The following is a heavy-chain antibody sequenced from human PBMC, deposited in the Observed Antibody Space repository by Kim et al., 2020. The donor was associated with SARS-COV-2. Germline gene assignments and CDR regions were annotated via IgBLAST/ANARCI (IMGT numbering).Heavy chain of an antibody. V-gene: IGHV3-9*01. CDR3: AKDKRGARVRGQPSHTYYYYYGMDV. CDR1: GFTFDDYA. D-gene: IGHD3-10*01. J-gene: IGHJ6*02. CDR2: ISWNSGSI. Sequence: GGSLRLSCAASGFTFDDYAMHWVRQAPGKGLEWVSGISWNSGSIGYADSVKGRFTISRDNAKNSLYLQMNSLRAEDTALYYCAKDKRGARVRGQPSHTYYYYYGMDVWGQGTTVTVSS.